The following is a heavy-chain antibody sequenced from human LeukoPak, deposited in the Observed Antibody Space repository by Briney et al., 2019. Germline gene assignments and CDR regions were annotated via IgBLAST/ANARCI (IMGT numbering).Heavy chain of an antibody. CDR2: IIPIFGTA. CDR3: ARDRERWLQSNFDY. CDR1: GGTFSSYA. V-gene: IGHV1-69*01. J-gene: IGHJ4*02. Sequence: SVKVSCKASGGTFSSYAISWVRQAPGQGLEWMGGIIPIFGTANYAQKFQGRVTITADESTSTAYMELSSLGSEDTAVYYCARDRERWLQSNFDYWGQGTLVTVSS. D-gene: IGHD5-24*01.